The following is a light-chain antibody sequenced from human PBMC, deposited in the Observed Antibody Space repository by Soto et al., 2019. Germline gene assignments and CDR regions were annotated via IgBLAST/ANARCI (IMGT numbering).Light chain of an antibody. CDR1: NSDVGGYNY. V-gene: IGLV2-14*01. CDR3: SSYTTSNTWV. CDR2: DVS. J-gene: IGLJ3*02. Sequence: QSALTQPASVSGSPGQSITISCSGTNSDVGGYNYVSWYQQHPGKAPKLMIYDVSDRPSGVSNRFSGSKSGNTASLTISGLQAEDEADYYRSSYTTSNTWVFGGGTKLTVL.